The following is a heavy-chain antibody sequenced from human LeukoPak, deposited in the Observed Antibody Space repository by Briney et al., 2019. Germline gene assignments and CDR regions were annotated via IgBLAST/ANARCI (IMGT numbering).Heavy chain of an antibody. D-gene: IGHD3/OR15-3a*01. CDR2: ISAYNGNT. J-gene: IGHJ4*02. V-gene: IGHV1-18*01. CDR1: GYTFTSYG. CDR3: ARERTGYYASPPLY. Sequence: GASVKVSCKASGYTFTSYGISWVRQAPGQGLEWVGWISAYNGNTNYAQKLQGRVTMTTDTSTSTAYMELRSLRSDDTAVYYCARERTGYYASPPLYWGQGTLVTVSS.